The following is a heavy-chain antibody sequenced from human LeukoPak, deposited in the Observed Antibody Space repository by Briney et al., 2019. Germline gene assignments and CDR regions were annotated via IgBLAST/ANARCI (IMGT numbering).Heavy chain of an antibody. CDR3: ARDRCSSTSCYTHYFDY. D-gene: IGHD2-2*02. V-gene: IGHV3-30-3*01. CDR2: ISYDGSNK. J-gene: IGHJ4*02. Sequence: GGSLRLSCAASGFTFSSYTKHWVRQAPGQGLEWVAVISYDGSNKYYADSVKGRFTISGDTSKNTLYLQMNSLRAEDTAVYYCARDRCSSTSCYTHYFDYWGQGTLVTVSS. CDR1: GFTFSSYT.